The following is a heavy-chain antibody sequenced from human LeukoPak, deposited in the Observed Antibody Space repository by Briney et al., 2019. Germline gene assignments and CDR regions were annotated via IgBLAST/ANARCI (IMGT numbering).Heavy chain of an antibody. CDR2: IYTSGST. J-gene: IGHJ6*02. V-gene: IGHV4-61*02. CDR1: GGSISSGSYY. D-gene: IGHD1-14*01. CDR3: ARNRPSNYYYGMDV. Sequence: SETLSLTCTVSGGSISSGSYYWSWIRQPAGKGLEWIGRIYTSGSTNYNPSLKSRVTISVDTSENQFSLKLSSVTAADTAVYYCARNRPSNYYYGMDVWGQGTTVTVSS.